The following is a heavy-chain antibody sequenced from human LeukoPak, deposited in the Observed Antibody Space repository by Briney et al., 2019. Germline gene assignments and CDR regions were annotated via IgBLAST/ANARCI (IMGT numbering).Heavy chain of an antibody. V-gene: IGHV4-59*11. J-gene: IGHJ4*02. D-gene: IGHD3-16*02. CDR2: VYYLGST. CDR3: AREKGGYRGHFGS. CDR1: GGSLSNHY. Sequence: SETLSLTCTVSGGSLSNHYWSWLRQSPGEGLEWSGQVYYLGSTGYNPSFKSRVTISLDTSKNQLSLKLPSVTAADTAVYFCAREKGGYRGHFGSWGQGTLVTVSS.